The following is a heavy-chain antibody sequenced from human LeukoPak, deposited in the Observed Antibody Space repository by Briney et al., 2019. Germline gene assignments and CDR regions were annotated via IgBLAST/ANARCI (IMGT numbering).Heavy chain of an antibody. CDR2: INPNSGGT. CDR1: GYTFTGYY. J-gene: IGHJ5*02. Sequence: ASVKVSCKASGYTFTGYYMHWVRQAPGQGLEWMGWINPNSGGTNYAQKFQGRVTMTRDTSISTAYMELSRLRSDDTAIYYCARNIWFGELRLDPWGQGTLVTVSP. CDR3: ARNIWFGELRLDP. D-gene: IGHD3-10*01. V-gene: IGHV1-2*02.